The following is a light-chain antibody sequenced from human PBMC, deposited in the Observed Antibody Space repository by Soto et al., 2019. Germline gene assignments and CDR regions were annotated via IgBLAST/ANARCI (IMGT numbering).Light chain of an antibody. CDR3: CSYARSNTFV. V-gene: IGLV2-23*01. CDR2: EGS. Sequence: QSALTHPASVSGSPGQSITSSCTGTSSDVGTYNLVSWYQQHSGKAPKLMVYEGSKRPSGVSHRFSGSTSGNTASLTISGLQAEDEADYYCCSYARSNTFVFGSGTKLTVL. CDR1: SSDVGTYNL. J-gene: IGLJ1*01.